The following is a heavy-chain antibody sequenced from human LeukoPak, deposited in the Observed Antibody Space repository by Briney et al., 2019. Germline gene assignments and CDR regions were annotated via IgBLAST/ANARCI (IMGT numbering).Heavy chain of an antibody. CDR1: GFTFSDHY. J-gene: IGHJ4*02. CDR3: ARVVRYSGRGHYFDY. D-gene: IGHD1-26*01. V-gene: IGHV3-72*01. Sequence: GGSLRLSCAASGFTFSDHYIDWVRQAPGKGLEWVGRSRNKANSYTTGYAASVKGRFTISRDDSENSLYLQMNSLKTEDTAVYYCARVVRYSGRGHYFDYWGQGTLVTVSS. CDR2: SRNKANSYTT.